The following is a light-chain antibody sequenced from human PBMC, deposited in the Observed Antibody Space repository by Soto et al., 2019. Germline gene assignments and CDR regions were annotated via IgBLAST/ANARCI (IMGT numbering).Light chain of an antibody. CDR2: EGT. CDR3: CSYAGSSTFWV. CDR1: SGFVGSFSL. V-gene: IGLV2-23*01. Sequence: QSVLAQPASVSGSPGQSITISCTGTSGFVGSFSLVSWYQQHPGKAPKVILYEGTKRPSGVSNRFSGSKSGNTASLTISGLQAEDEADYHCCSYAGSSTFWVFGGGT. J-gene: IGLJ3*02.